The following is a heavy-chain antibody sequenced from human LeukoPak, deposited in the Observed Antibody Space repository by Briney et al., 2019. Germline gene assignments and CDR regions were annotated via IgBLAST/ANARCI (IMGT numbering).Heavy chain of an antibody. Sequence: PSETLSLTCAVYGGSFSGYYWSWIRQPPGKGLEWIGEINHSGSTNYNPSLKSRVTISVDTSKNQFSLKLSSVTAADTAVYYCASKGIKYDFWSGYYRAGWFDPWGQGTLVTVSS. CDR1: GGSFSGYY. CDR2: INHSGST. CDR3: ASKGIKYDFWSGYYRAGWFDP. D-gene: IGHD3-3*01. J-gene: IGHJ5*02. V-gene: IGHV4-34*01.